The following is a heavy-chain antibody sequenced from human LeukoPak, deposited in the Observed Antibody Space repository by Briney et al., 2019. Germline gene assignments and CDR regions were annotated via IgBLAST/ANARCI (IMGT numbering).Heavy chain of an antibody. D-gene: IGHD6-19*01. V-gene: IGHV3-23*01. J-gene: IGHJ4*02. Sequence: GGSLRLSSAVSGFTFTNYAITWVRQAPGMGLEWVSAITGSGGSTYYADPVKGRFTISRDNSNNTLYLHMSSLRADDTAIYYCTKGRGDSSGWLFDYWGQGTLVTVSS. CDR3: TKGRGDSSGWLFDY. CDR2: ITGSGGST. CDR1: GFTFTNYA.